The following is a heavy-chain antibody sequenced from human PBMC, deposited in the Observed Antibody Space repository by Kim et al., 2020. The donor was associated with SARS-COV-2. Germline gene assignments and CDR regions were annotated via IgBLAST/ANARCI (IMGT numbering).Heavy chain of an antibody. CDR1: GGSISSRSYY. CDR2: IYYSGNT. D-gene: IGHD3-22*01. Sequence: SETLSFTCTVSGGSISSRSYYWGWIRQPPGKGLEWIGTIYYSGNTYYNPSLKSRVTISVDTSKNQFSLKLSSVTAADTAVYYCARLRADNSGYWGQGTLVTVSS. J-gene: IGHJ4*02. CDR3: ARLRADNSGY. V-gene: IGHV4-39*01.